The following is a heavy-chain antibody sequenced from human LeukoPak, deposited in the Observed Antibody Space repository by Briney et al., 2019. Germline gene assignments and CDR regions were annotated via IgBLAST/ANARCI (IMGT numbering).Heavy chain of an antibody. CDR3: ARRLSYCSGGSCSIFDY. CDR2: IDPADSYT. Sequence: GESLKISCKGSGYSFTNYWITWVRQMPGKGLEWIGRIDPADSYTNYSPSFQGHVTVSADKSITTAYLQWSSLKASDTAMYYCARRLSYCSGGSCSIFDYWGQGTLVTVSS. CDR1: GYSFTNYW. D-gene: IGHD2-15*01. V-gene: IGHV5-10-1*01. J-gene: IGHJ4*02.